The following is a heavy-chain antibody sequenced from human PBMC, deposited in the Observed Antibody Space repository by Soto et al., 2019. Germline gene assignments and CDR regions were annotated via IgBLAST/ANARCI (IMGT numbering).Heavy chain of an antibody. D-gene: IGHD3-10*01. J-gene: IGHJ4*02. CDR3: ARDAQSGRFDY. CDR2: IWSDGSNK. CDR1: GFTFSSYG. Sequence: VQLVESGGGVVQPGRSLRLSCAASGFTFSSYGMHWVRQAPGKGLEWVAVIWSDGSNKYYADSVKGRFTISRDNSKNTLYLQMNSLRAEDTAVYYCARDAQSGRFDYWGQGTLVTVSS. V-gene: IGHV3-33*01.